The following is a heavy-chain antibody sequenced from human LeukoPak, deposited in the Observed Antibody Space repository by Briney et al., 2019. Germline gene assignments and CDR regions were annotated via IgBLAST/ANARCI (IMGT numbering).Heavy chain of an antibody. CDR1: GFTFSSYG. CDR2: IWYDGSNK. D-gene: IGHD3-10*01. V-gene: IGHV3-33*01. CDR3: ARDQGSGGIYYFDY. Sequence: PGRSLRLSCAASGFTFSSYGMHWVRQAPGKGLEWVAVIWYDGSNKYYADSVKGRFTISRDNSKNTLYLQMNSLRAEDTAVYYCARDQGSGGIYYFDYWGQGTLVTVSS. J-gene: IGHJ4*02.